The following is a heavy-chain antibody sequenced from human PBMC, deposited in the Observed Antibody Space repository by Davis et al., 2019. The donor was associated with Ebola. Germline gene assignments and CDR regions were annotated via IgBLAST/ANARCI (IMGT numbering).Heavy chain of an antibody. CDR3: ARGPRYCSSTSCYEYGMDV. V-gene: IGHV3-33*01. J-gene: IGHJ6*02. CDR2: IWYDGSNK. CDR1: GFTFSSYG. D-gene: IGHD2-2*01. Sequence: PGGSLRLSCAASGFTFSSYGMHWVRQAPGKGLEWVAVIWYDGSNKYYADSVKGRFTISRDNSKNTLYLQMNSLRAEDTAVYYCARGPRYCSSTSCYEYGMDVWGQGTTVTVSS.